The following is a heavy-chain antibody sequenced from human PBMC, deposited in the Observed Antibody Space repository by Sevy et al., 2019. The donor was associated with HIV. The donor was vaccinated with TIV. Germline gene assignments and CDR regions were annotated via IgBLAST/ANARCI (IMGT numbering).Heavy chain of an antibody. D-gene: IGHD3-3*02. Sequence: GGSLRLSCTASEFTFSSHAVSGVRQAPGKGLEWVSAISGNGENTHYADSVRGRFTISRDNFKNTLYLQMNSLRAEDTALYYCARDGRGISAFDIWGQGTMVTVSS. J-gene: IGHJ3*02. CDR2: ISGNGENT. CDR1: EFTFSSHA. CDR3: ARDGRGISAFDI. V-gene: IGHV3-23*01.